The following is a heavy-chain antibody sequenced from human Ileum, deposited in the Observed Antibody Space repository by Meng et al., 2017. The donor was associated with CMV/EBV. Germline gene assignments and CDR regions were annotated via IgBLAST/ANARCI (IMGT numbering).Heavy chain of an antibody. J-gene: IGHJ5*02. CDR1: GFTFSRYR. CDR3: ARDNEGYGEFDP. CDR2: ITSSSSYI. V-gene: IGHV3-21*01. Sequence: CAASGFTFSRYRMNWVRQAPGKGLEWVSSITSSSSYIYYADSVKGRFTISRDNAKNSLYLQMNSLRAEDTAVYYCARDNEGYGEFDPWGQGTLVTVSS. D-gene: IGHD4-17*01.